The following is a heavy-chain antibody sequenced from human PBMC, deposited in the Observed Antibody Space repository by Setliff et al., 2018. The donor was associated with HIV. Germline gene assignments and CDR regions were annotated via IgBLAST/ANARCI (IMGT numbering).Heavy chain of an antibody. CDR1: GGTFSSHG. V-gene: IGHV1-69*06. Sequence: SVKVSCKASGGTFSSHGISWVRQAPGQGLEWVGGIIPIFGTADYAQKFRGRVTIIADKSTSTAYMELSSLRSEDTAVYYCARGRLLWSGSYYYYYMDVWGKGTTVTVS. D-gene: IGHD3-10*01. CDR2: IIPIFGTA. J-gene: IGHJ6*03. CDR3: ARGRLLWSGSYYYYYMDV.